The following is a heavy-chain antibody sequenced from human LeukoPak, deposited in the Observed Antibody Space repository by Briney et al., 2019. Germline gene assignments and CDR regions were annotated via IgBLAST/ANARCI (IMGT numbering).Heavy chain of an antibody. Sequence: SETLSLTCTVSGGSISSYYWSWIRQPPGEGLEWIGYIYYSGSTNYNPSLKSRLTISVDTSKNQFSLKLSSVTAADTAVYYCARDLKPNYDILTGYSHGGMDVWGQGTTVTVSS. J-gene: IGHJ6*02. CDR3: ARDLKPNYDILTGYSHGGMDV. CDR2: IYYSGST. CDR1: GGSISSYY. V-gene: IGHV4-59*12. D-gene: IGHD3-9*01.